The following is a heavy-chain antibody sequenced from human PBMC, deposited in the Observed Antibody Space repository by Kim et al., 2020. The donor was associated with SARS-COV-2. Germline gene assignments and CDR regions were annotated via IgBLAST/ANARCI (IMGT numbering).Heavy chain of an antibody. Sequence: ASVKVSCKASGYTFTGYYMHWVRQAPGQGLEWMGRINPNSGGTNYAQKFQGRVTMTRDTSISTAYMELSRLRSDDTAVYYCARLTYYYDSSGYYAIDYWGQGTLVTVSS. V-gene: IGHV1-2*06. J-gene: IGHJ4*02. CDR2: INPNSGGT. CDR1: GYTFTGYY. CDR3: ARLTYYYDSSGYYAIDY. D-gene: IGHD3-22*01.